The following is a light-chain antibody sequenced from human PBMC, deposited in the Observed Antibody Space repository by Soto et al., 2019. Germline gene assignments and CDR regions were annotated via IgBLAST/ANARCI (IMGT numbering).Light chain of an antibody. CDR2: DVS. V-gene: IGLV2-14*01. J-gene: IGLJ2*01. CDR1: SSDVGGCNY. CDR3: RSYTGSGTHVV. Sequence: QSALTQPASVSGSPGQSITISCTGTSSDVGGCNYVSWYQQHPGKAPKLMIYDVSNRPSGVSNRFSGAKSANTASLTISGLQGEDEADYYCRSYTGSGTHVVFGGGTKLTVL.